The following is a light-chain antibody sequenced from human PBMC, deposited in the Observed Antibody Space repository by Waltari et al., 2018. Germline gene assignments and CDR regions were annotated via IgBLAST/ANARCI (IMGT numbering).Light chain of an antibody. J-gene: IGKJ1*01. V-gene: IGKV2-28*01. Sequence: DIVMTQSPLSLSVTPGEPASISCRSSQSLLHSSGNTFLDWYLPHQGHSTQLLIYLVSNRASGVPDRFSGSGSGTDFTLKISRVEAEDVGVYFCMQARQTPWTFGQGTKVEIK. CDR2: LVS. CDR1: QSLLHSSGNTF. CDR3: MQARQTPWT.